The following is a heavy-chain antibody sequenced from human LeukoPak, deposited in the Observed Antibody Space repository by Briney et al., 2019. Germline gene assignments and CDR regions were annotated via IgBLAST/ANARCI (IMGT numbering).Heavy chain of an antibody. D-gene: IGHD2-15*01. J-gene: IGHJ4*03. Sequence: PSETLSLTCAVYGGSFSGYYWSWIRQPPGKGLEWIGEINHSGSTNYNPSLKSRVTISVDTSKNQFSLKLSSVTAADTAVYYCARSSRRYCGGGGCFGYWGQGTLVTVSS. V-gene: IGHV4-34*01. CDR1: GGSFSGYY. CDR3: ARSSRRYCGGGGCFGY. CDR2: INHSGST.